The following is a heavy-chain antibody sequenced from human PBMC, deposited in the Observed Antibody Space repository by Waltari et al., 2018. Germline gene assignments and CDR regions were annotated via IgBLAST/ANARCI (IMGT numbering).Heavy chain of an antibody. V-gene: IGHV5-10-1*01. CDR2: IDCSDSYT. Sequence: EVQLVQSGAEVGKPGESLRIACQASGCSFTTSWITWVRQVPGKGLEWMGRIDCSDSYTNYSPSFQGHVALSVDESISTAYLQWSSLKASDTAIYYCARTIVQGQYYMDVWGKGTMVTVSS. CDR1: GCSFTTSW. J-gene: IGHJ6*03. CDR3: ARTIVQGQYYMDV. D-gene: IGHD3-22*01.